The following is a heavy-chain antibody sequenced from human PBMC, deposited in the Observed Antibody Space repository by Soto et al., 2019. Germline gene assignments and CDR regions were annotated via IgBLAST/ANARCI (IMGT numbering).Heavy chain of an antibody. CDR3: ARMVVAAYQDY. V-gene: IGHV1-46*01. Sequence: QVQLVQSGAEVKKPGASVKVSCKASGYTFTSYYMLWVRQAPGQGLEWMGIINPSGGSTSYAQKFQGRVTMTRDTSTSTVYMELSSLRSEDTAVYYCARMVVAAYQDYWGQGTLVTVSS. J-gene: IGHJ4*02. D-gene: IGHD2-15*01. CDR1: GYTFTSYY. CDR2: INPSGGST.